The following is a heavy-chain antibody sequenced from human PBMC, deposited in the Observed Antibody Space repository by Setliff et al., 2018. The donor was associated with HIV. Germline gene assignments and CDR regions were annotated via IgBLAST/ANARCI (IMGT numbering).Heavy chain of an antibody. CDR2: IFPSDSDI. V-gene: IGHV5-51*01. CDR3: ARRGHTTVVYLFDH. CDR1: GYDFTYNW. Sequence: PGESLKISCKGSGYDFTYNWIAWVRKMPGKGLEWMGIIFPSDSDIKYSPSFQGQVTISADTSINTAYLQWSSLKASDTATYYCARRGHTTVVYLFDHWGQVTPVTVSS. J-gene: IGHJ4*02. D-gene: IGHD1-1*01.